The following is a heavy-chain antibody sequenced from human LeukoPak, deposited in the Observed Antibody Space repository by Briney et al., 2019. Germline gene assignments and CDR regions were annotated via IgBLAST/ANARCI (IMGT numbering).Heavy chain of an antibody. CDR1: GYIFTGYY. CDR3: ARDGIAAAGHFDY. V-gene: IGHV1-2*04. CDR2: INPNSGGT. D-gene: IGHD6-13*01. J-gene: IGHJ4*02. Sequence: GASVKVSCKASGYIFTGYYMHWVRQAPGQGLEWMGWINPNSGGTNYAQKFQGWVTMTRDTSISTAYMELSRLRSDDTAVYYCARDGIAAAGHFDYWGQGTLVTVSS.